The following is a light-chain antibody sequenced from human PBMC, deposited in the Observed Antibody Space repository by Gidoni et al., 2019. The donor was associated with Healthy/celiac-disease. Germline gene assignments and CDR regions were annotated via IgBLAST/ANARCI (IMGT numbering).Light chain of an antibody. CDR1: QSISSY. J-gene: IGKJ2*01. CDR2: AAS. CDR3: QQSYSTPPYT. V-gene: IGKV1-39*01. Sequence: IQMTQPPSSLSASVGDRVTITCRASQSISSYLNWYQQKPGKAPKLLIYAASSLQSGVPSRFSGSGSGTDFTLTISSLQPEDFATYYCQQSYSTPPYTFGQXTKLEIK.